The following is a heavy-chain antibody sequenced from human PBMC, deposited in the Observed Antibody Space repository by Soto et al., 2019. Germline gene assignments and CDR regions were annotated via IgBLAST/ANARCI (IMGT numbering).Heavy chain of an antibody. CDR1: GDSVSSNSAA. Sequence: KQSQTLSLTCAISGDSVSSNSAAWNWIRQSPSRGLEWLGRTYYRSKWYNDYAVSVKSRITINPDTSKNQFSLQLNSVTPEDTAVYYCARDLGGPLIPPTWCSFDYWGQGTLVTVSS. V-gene: IGHV6-1*01. D-gene: IGHD3-16*01. J-gene: IGHJ4*02. CDR2: TYYRSKWYN. CDR3: ARDLGGPLIPPTWCSFDY.